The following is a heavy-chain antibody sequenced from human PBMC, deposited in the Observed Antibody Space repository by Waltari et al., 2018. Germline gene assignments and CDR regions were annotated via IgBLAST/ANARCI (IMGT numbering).Heavy chain of an antibody. V-gene: IGHV4-59*01. CDR3: ARIPDVSGWPFDY. CDR2: IRYSGRT. Sequence: QVQLQESGPGLMKPSETLSLTCTVPGGPLSGYYWTWIRQPPGKGLEWIGYIRYSGRTSYNPSLKSRITISVDTANNQFSLRLNSVTAADTAVYYCARIPDVSGWPFDYWGQGTLVTVSS. D-gene: IGHD6-25*01. J-gene: IGHJ4*02. CDR1: GGPLSGYY.